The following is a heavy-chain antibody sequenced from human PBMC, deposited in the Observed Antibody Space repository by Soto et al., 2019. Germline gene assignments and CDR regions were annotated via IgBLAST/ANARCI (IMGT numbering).Heavy chain of an antibody. D-gene: IGHD3-22*01. J-gene: IGHJ3*02. V-gene: IGHV1-46*03. Sequence: ASVKVSCKASGYTFTSYGISWVRQAPGQGLEWMGIIIPSCGTTSYAQKFQGRVTMTRDKSTSTVYMELSSLRSEDTAVYYCARVGSGYDAFDIWGQGTMVTVSS. CDR3: ARVGSGYDAFDI. CDR1: GYTFTSYG. CDR2: IIPSCGTT.